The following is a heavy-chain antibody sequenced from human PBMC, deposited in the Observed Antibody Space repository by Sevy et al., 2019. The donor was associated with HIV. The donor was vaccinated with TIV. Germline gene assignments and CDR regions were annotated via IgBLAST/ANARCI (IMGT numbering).Heavy chain of an antibody. J-gene: IGHJ4*02. Sequence: AETLSLTCAVYGGSFSGYYWSWIRQPPGKGLEWVGEINHSGSTNYNPSLKSRVTISVDTCKNQFSLKLSSVTDADTAVYYCARAGQTMIRPYYFDYWGQGTLVTVSS. CDR2: INHSGST. V-gene: IGHV4-34*01. D-gene: IGHD3-22*01. CDR3: ARAGQTMIRPYYFDY. CDR1: GGSFSGYY.